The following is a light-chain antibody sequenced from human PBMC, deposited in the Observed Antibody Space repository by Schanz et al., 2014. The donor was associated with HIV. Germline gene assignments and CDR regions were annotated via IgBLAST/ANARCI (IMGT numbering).Light chain of an antibody. Sequence: AIQMPQSPSSLSASVGDRVTITCRASQGIRNDLGWYQQKPGKAPKLLIYTASSLQSGVPSRFSGSGSGTDFTLTISSLQPEDFATYYCLQDYIYPRTFGLGTKLEI. CDR1: QGIRND. J-gene: IGKJ2*01. V-gene: IGKV1-6*01. CDR2: TAS. CDR3: LQDYIYPRT.